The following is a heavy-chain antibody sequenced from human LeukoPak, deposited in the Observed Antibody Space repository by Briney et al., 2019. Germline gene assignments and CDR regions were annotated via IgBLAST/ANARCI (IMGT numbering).Heavy chain of an antibody. CDR1: GGSFNGYY. J-gene: IGHJ1*01. Sequence: PSETLSLTCAVYGGSFNGYYWSWIRQPPGKGLEWIGEINHSGSTNYNPSLKSRVTISVDTSKNPFSLKLSSATAADTAVYYCARRHAYYYGSGSYSHFQHWGQGTLVTVSS. CDR2: INHSGST. CDR3: ARRHAYYYGSGSYSHFQH. D-gene: IGHD3-10*01. V-gene: IGHV4-34*01.